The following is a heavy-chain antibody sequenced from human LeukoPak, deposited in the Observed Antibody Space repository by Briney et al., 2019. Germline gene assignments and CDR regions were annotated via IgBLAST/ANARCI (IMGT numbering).Heavy chain of an antibody. J-gene: IGHJ4*02. D-gene: IGHD7-27*01. CDR1: GGSFSGYW. CDR2: ISGSGGST. Sequence: ETLSLTCAVYGGSFSGYWWTWIRQPPGKGLEWVSAISGSGGSTYYADSVKGRFTISRDNSKNTLYLQMNSLRAEGTAVYYCAKDGDWGSYYFDYWGQGTLVTVSS. V-gene: IGHV3-23*01. CDR3: AKDGDWGSYYFDY.